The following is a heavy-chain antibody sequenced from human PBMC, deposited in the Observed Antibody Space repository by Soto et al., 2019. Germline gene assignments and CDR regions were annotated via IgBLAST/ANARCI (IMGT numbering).Heavy chain of an antibody. D-gene: IGHD1-1*01. CDR2: INGGNGNT. CDR1: GYSFTTYA. J-gene: IGHJ6*04. CDR3: ARGKGMEENYYYHGMDV. Sequence: QVQVVQSGAEVKKPGASVKISCKASGYSFTTYAMHWVRQAPGQSLEWMAWINGGNGNTKYSQKFQDRVTITRDTSANIAYMELSSLRSEDSAVYYCARGKGMEENYYYHGMDVWGKGPTVSVSS. V-gene: IGHV1-3*01.